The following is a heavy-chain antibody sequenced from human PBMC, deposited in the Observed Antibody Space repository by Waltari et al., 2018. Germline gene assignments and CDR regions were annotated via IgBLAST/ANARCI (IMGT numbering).Heavy chain of an antibody. V-gene: IGHV3-23*04. J-gene: IGHJ1*01. D-gene: IGHD2-2*01. Sequence: EVKLVESGGGLVQPGGALKLSCGVSGFRFSKYAMSWVRQAPGKGLEWVSGISGAGENSYYADSVKGRFTISRDNSKNILFLQMNSLRAEDTAVYYCAKDQGYAGKDGDLRHWGQGSLVSVSS. CDR3: AKDQGYAGKDGDLRH. CDR2: ISGAGENS. CDR1: GFRFSKYA.